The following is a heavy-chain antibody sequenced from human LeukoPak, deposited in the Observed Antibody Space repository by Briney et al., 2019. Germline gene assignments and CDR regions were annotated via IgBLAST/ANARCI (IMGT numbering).Heavy chain of an antibody. J-gene: IGHJ3*02. Sequence: GGSLRLSCAASGFTFSSYGMHWVRQAPGKGLEWVAVIWYDGSNKYYADSVKGRFTISRDNSKNTLYLQMNSLRAENTAVYYCASGLEWELPRYLVGDAFDIWGQGTMVTVSS. D-gene: IGHD1-26*01. CDR1: GFTFSSYG. V-gene: IGHV3-33*01. CDR3: ASGLEWELPRYLVGDAFDI. CDR2: IWYDGSNK.